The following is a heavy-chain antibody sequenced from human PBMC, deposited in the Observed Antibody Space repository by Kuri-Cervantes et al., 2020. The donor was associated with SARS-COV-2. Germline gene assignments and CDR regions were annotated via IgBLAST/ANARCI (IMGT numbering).Heavy chain of an antibody. V-gene: IGHV1-46*01. CDR2: INPSGGST. CDR1: GYTFTSYY. Sequence: ASVKVSCKASGYTFTSYYMHWVRQAPGQGLEWMGIINPSGGSTSYAQKFQGRVTMTRDTSTSTVYMELSSLRSEDTAVYYCARDALPTIFGVVIIYWFGPWGQGTLVTVSS. CDR3: ARDALPTIFGVVIIYWFGP. J-gene: IGHJ5*02. D-gene: IGHD3-3*01.